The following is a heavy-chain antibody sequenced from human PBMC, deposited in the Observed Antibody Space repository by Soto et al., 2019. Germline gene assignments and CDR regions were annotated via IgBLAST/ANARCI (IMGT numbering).Heavy chain of an antibody. J-gene: IGHJ4*02. CDR3: AKEHHYSSSWSEFDY. V-gene: IGHV3-23*01. D-gene: IGHD6-13*01. CDR1: GFTFSSYA. Sequence: EVQLLESGGGLVQPGGSLRLSCAASGFTFSSYAMSWVRQAPGKGLEWVSAISGSGVSTYYADSVKGRFTISRDNSKNTLDLPLNSLRAEDTAVYYCAKEHHYSSSWSEFDYWGQGTLVTVSS. CDR2: ISGSGVST.